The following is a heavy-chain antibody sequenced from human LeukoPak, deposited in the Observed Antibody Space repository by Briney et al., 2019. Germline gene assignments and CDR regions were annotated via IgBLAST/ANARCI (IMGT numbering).Heavy chain of an antibody. V-gene: IGHV3-23*01. CDR2: ISGSGGST. CDR1: GFTFSTYS. J-gene: IGHJ4*02. CDR3: AKGGRNYDFWRFDY. Sequence: HPGGSLRLSCEASGFTFSTYSMNWVRQAPGKGLEWVSSISGSGGSTYYADSVKGRFSISRDNSKNTLDLQMTGLRAEDTALYYCAKGGRNYDFWRFDYWGQGTLVTVSS. D-gene: IGHD3-3*01.